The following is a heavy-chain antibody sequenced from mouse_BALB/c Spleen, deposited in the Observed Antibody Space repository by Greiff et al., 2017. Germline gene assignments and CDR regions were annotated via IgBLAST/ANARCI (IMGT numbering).Heavy chain of an antibody. CDR2: INPGSGGT. D-gene: IGHD1-2*01. CDR1: GYAFTNYL. CDR3: ARGTTATDY. Sequence: QVQLKQSGAELVRPGTSVKVSCKASGYAFTNYLIEWVKQRPGQGLEWIGVINPGSGGTNYNEKFKGKATLTADKSSSTAYMQLSSLTSDDSAVYFCARGTTATDYWGQGTTLTVSS. V-gene: IGHV1-54*01. J-gene: IGHJ2*01.